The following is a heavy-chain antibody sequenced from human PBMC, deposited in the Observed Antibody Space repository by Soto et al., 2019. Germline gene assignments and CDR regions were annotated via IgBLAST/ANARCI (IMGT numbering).Heavy chain of an antibody. V-gene: IGHV3-21*01. J-gene: IGHJ4*02. CDR1: GFTFISYS. CDR3: ARAQYSYDPTNFDY. D-gene: IGHD5-18*01. CDR2: ISSSSSYI. Sequence: PGGSLRLSCAASGFTFISYSMNWVRQAPGKGLEWVSSISSSSSYIYYADSVKGRFTISRDNAKNSLYLQMNSLRAEDTAVYYCARAQYSYDPTNFDYWGQGALVTVSS.